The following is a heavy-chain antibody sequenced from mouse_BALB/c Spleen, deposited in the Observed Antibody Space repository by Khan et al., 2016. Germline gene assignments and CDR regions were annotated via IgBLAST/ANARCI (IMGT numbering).Heavy chain of an antibody. CDR2: ISYSGST. J-gene: IGHJ2*01. CDR1: GYSITSDYA. CDR3: ARDYGSSYFDY. Sequence: EVQLVESGPGLVKPSQSLSLTCTVTGYSITSDYAWNWIRQFPGNKLEWMGYISYSGSTSYNPSLKSRISITRETSKNQFFLQLNSVTTEDTATYCCARDYGSSYFDYWGHGTTLTVSS. V-gene: IGHV3-2*02. D-gene: IGHD1-1*01.